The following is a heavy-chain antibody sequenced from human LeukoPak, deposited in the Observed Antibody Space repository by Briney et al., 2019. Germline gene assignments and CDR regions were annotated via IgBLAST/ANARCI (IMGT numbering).Heavy chain of an antibody. CDR3: ARERGQQLTHFDY. D-gene: IGHD6-13*01. CDR1: GGSFSGYY. Sequence: PSETLSLTCAVYGGSFSGYYWSWIRKPPGKGLEWIGSIYHSGSTYYNPSLKSRVTISVDTSKNQFSLKLSSVTAADTAVYYCARERGQQLTHFDYWGQGTLVTVSS. V-gene: IGHV4-34*01. J-gene: IGHJ4*02. CDR2: IYHSGST.